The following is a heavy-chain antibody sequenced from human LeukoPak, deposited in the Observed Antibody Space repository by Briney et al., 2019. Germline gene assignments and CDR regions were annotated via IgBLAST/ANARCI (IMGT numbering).Heavy chain of an antibody. J-gene: IGHJ4*02. D-gene: IGHD5-18*01. CDR2: IKQDGSEK. V-gene: IGHV3-7*05. CDR1: GFTFSSYW. Sequence: PGGSLGLSRAASGFTFSSYWMSWVRQAPGKGLEWVANIKQDGSEKYYVDSVKGRFTISRDNAKNSLYLQMNSLRAEDTAVYYCAREAGVPPTTQQWPTSVDCWGQGTLVTVSS. CDR3: AREAGVPPTTQQWPTSVDC.